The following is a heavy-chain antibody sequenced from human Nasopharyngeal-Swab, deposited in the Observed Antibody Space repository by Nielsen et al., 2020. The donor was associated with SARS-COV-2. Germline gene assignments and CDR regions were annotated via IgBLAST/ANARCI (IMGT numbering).Heavy chain of an antibody. V-gene: IGHV4-39*01. Sequence: SETLSLPCTVSGDSISTGRYSWDWIRQPPGKGLEWIGSIYYSGTTYYNPSLKSRVTISVDTSKNQFSLKLNSATAADTAVYYCARWSSWYNWLDPWGQGTQVIVSS. CDR2: IYYSGTT. CDR3: ARWSSWYNWLDP. J-gene: IGHJ5*02. D-gene: IGHD6-13*01. CDR1: GDSISTGRYS.